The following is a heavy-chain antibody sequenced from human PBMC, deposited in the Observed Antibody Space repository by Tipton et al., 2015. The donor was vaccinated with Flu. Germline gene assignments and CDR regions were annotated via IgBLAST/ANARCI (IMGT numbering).Heavy chain of an antibody. CDR1: GDSIRSSNYY. CDR3: ARRDYSNYVSEPKNWFDP. CDR2: SFHSGNT. D-gene: IGHD4-11*01. J-gene: IGHJ5*02. Sequence: TLSLTRGVSGDSIRSSNYYWGWIRQPPGKGLEWIGNSFHSGNTYLNPSLKSRVTISVDTSKNQFSLKLSSVTAADTAVYYCARRDYSNYVSEPKNWFDPWGQGALVTVSS. V-gene: IGHV4-39*07.